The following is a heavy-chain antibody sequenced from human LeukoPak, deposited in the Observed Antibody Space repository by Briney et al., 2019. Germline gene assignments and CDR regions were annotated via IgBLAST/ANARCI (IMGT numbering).Heavy chain of an antibody. J-gene: IGHJ4*02. CDR3: ARGTNWGSPYYFDY. Sequence: GALVEVSCKASGYTFGNYEINWVRQATGQGLEWMGWMNPNNGNTDYAQKFQGRVTITRDTSITTAYMELSGLRSEDTAVYYCARGTNWGSPYYFDYWGQGTLVTVSS. CDR1: GYTFGNYE. D-gene: IGHD7-27*01. CDR2: MNPNNGNT. V-gene: IGHV1-8*03.